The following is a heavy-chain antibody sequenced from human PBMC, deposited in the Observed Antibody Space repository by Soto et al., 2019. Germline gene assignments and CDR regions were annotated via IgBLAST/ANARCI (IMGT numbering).Heavy chain of an antibody. D-gene: IGHD6-13*01. CDR3: GGGAYSSSWYRGYYYYGMDV. V-gene: IGHV1-18*01. Sequence: QVQLVQSGAEVKKPGASVKVSCKASGYTFTSYGISWVRQAPGQGLEWMGWISAYNGNTNYAQKLQGRVTMTTDTSTSTAYMVLRSLRSDDTAVYYCGGGAYSSSWYRGYYYYGMDVWGQGTTVAVSS. J-gene: IGHJ6*02. CDR2: ISAYNGNT. CDR1: GYTFTSYG.